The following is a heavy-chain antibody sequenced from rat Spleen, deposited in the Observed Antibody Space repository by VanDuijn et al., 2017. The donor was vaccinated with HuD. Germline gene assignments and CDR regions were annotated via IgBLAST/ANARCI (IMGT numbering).Heavy chain of an antibody. CDR3: TSPLYGSYVAAYY. Sequence: EVQLVESGGGLVQPGRSLKLSCAASGFTFSSFPMAWVRQAPKKGLEWVAYISSGGGGIYYPDSVQGRFTISRHNAKSTLYLQMDSLRSEDTATYYCTSPLYGSYVAAYYWGQGVMVTVSS. V-gene: IGHV5-27*01. J-gene: IGHJ2*01. CDR2: ISSGGGGI. CDR1: GFTFSSFP. D-gene: IGHD1-8*01.